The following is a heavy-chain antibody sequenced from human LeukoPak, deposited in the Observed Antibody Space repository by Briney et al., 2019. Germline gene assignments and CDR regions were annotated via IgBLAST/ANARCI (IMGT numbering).Heavy chain of an antibody. CDR1: GYTFTSYG. Sequence: ASVKVSCKASGYTFTSYGISWLRQAPGQGLEWMGWVSAYNGNTNYAQKLQGRVTITTDTSTSTAYMELRSLRSDDTAVYYCARRLHGYYDFWSGSYFDYWGQGTLVTVSS. CDR3: ARRLHGYYDFWSGSYFDY. D-gene: IGHD3-3*01. CDR2: VSAYNGNT. J-gene: IGHJ4*02. V-gene: IGHV1-18*01.